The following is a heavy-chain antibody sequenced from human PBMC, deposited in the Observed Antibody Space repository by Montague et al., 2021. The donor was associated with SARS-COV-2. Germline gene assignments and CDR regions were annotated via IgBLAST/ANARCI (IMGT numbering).Heavy chain of an antibody. Sequence: SLRLSCAASGFIFSSYEMNWVRQAPGKGLEWISYISSSGRGSTKHYTDSVKGRFTISRDNAKNSLYLQMNSLRVEDTAIYYCARDRDWDDWCGMDVWGQGTTVTVSS. CDR1: GFIFSSYE. CDR3: ARDRDWDDWCGMDV. CDR2: ISSSGRGSTK. D-gene: IGHD2-21*01. J-gene: IGHJ6*02. V-gene: IGHV3-48*03.